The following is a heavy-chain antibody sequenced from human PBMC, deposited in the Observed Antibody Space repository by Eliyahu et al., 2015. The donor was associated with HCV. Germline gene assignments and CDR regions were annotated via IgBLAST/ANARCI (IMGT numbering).Heavy chain of an antibody. Sequence: EVQLVESGGGLVKPGGSLRLSCAASGFTFSSYXMNWVRQAPGKGLEWVSSISSSSSYIYYADSVKGRFTISRDNAKNSLYLQMNTLRAEDTAVYYCARDRSHSGSTYYYDSSGYYEDYWGQGTLVTVSS. V-gene: IGHV3-21*01. CDR2: ISSSSSYI. CDR1: GFTFSSYX. CDR3: ARDRSHSGSTYYYDSSGYYEDY. D-gene: IGHD3-22*01. J-gene: IGHJ4*02.